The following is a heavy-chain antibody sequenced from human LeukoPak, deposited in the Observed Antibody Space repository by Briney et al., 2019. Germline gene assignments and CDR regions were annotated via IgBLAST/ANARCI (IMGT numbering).Heavy chain of an antibody. Sequence: GGSLRLSCAASGFTFSSYSMNWVRQAPGKGLGWVSSISSSSSYIYYADSVKGRFTISRDNAKNSLYLQMNSLRAEDTAVYYCARVYRFPRTMVRGAIGYWGQGTLVTVSS. CDR1: GFTFSSYS. D-gene: IGHD3-10*01. J-gene: IGHJ4*02. V-gene: IGHV3-21*01. CDR3: ARVYRFPRTMVRGAIGY. CDR2: ISSSSSYI.